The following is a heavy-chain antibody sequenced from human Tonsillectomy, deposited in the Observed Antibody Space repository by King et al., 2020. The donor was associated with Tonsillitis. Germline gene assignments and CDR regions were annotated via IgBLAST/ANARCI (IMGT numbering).Heavy chain of an antibody. CDR2: IIPIFGTA. CDR1: GGTFSSYA. D-gene: IGHD2-2*01. Sequence: QLVQSGAEVKKPGSSVKVSCKASGGTFSSYAISWVRQAPGQGLEWMGGIIPIFGTANYAQKFQGRVTITGDESTSTAYMELSSRRSEDTAVFYCAGVGVGLYCSSTSCFYWFDPWGQGTLVTVSS. V-gene: IGHV1-69*01. J-gene: IGHJ5*02. CDR3: AGVGVGLYCSSTSCFYWFDP.